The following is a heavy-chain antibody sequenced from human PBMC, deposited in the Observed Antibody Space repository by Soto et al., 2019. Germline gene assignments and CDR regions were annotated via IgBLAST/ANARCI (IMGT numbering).Heavy chain of an antibody. V-gene: IGHV5-51*01. CDR3: ARRYCISTSCGMDV. CDR1: GYSFTSYW. D-gene: IGHD2-2*01. CDR2: IYPGDSDI. J-gene: IGHJ6*02. Sequence: PGESLKISCKGSGYSFTSYWIAWVRQVPGKGLELMGVIYPGDSDIRYSPSFQGQVTISADKSISTAYLQWSSLKASDSAMYYCARRYCISTSCGMDVWGQGTTVTVSS.